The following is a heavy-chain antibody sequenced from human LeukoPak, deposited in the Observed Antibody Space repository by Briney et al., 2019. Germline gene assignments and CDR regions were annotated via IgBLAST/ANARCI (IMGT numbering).Heavy chain of an antibody. J-gene: IGHJ4*02. Sequence: PGGSLRLSCSASGFTFSYYWLRWVRQAAGKGLEWVANIKEDGSEKYYVDSVKGRFTISRDNAKNSLFLQMNGLRAEDTAVYYCVSSRGYWGQGTLVTVSS. CDR1: GFTFSYYW. CDR2: IKEDGSEK. V-gene: IGHV3-7*01. CDR3: VSSRGY.